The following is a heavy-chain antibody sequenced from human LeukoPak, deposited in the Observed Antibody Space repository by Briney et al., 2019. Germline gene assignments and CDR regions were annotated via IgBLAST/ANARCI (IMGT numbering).Heavy chain of an antibody. V-gene: IGHV3-43*02. CDR2: ISDDGGSR. J-gene: IGHJ4*02. CDR1: GFTFDDYA. Sequence: PGGSLRLSCAASGFTFDDYAMHWVRQVPGKGLEWVSLISDDGGSRYYADSVKGRFTISRDNSKNSLYLQMNSLRTEDTALYYCAKDHRRGYSYGRLDYWGQGTLVTVSS. CDR3: AKDHRRGYSYGRLDY. D-gene: IGHD5-18*01.